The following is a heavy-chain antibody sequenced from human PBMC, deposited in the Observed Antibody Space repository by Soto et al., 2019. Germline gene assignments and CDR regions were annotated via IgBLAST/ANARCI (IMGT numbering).Heavy chain of an antibody. Sequence: SETLSLTCAVYGGSFSGYYWSWIRQPPGKGLEWIGEINHSGSTNYNPSLKSRVTISVDTSKNQFSLKLSSVTAADTAVYYCARGTEGGYSYGSYFDYWGQGTLVTVSS. D-gene: IGHD5-18*01. J-gene: IGHJ4*02. CDR2: INHSGST. V-gene: IGHV4-34*01. CDR1: GGSFSGYY. CDR3: ARGTEGGYSYGSYFDY.